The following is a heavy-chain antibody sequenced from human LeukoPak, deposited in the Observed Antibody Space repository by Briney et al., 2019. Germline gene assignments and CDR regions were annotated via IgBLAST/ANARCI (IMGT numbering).Heavy chain of an antibody. CDR2: ISSSGSTI. D-gene: IGHD3-22*01. CDR1: GFTFSSYE. V-gene: IGHV3-48*03. Sequence: GGSLRLSCAASGFTFSSYEMNWVRQAPGKGLEWVSYISSSGSTIYYADSVKGRFTISRDNAKNSLYLQMNSLRAEDTAVYYCARIAYDSSATFDYWGQGTLVTVSS. J-gene: IGHJ4*02. CDR3: ARIAYDSSATFDY.